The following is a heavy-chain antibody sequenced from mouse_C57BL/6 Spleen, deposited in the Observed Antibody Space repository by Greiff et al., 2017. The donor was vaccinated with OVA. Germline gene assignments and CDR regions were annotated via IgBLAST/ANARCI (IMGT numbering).Heavy chain of an antibody. J-gene: IGHJ4*01. Sequence: VQLQQSGAELVKPGASVKLSCKASGYTFTSYWMHWVKQRPGQGLEWIGMIHPNSGSTNYNEKFKSKATLTVDKSSSTAYMQLSSLTSEDSAVYYCARGGYYGRDYAMDYWGQGTSVTVSS. CDR1: GYTFTSYW. V-gene: IGHV1-64*01. D-gene: IGHD2-1*01. CDR2: IHPNSGST. CDR3: ARGGYYGRDYAMDY.